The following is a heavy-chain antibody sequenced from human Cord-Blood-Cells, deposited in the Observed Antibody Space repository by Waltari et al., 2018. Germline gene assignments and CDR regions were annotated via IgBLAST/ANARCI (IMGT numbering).Heavy chain of an antibody. CDR3: ARGNGDY. D-gene: IGHD2-8*01. V-gene: IGHV1-8*03. CDR2: MNPNSGNT. Sequence: VQLVQSGAEVRKPRAAIKASSQACGYSFTSVEINWVRQATGQGLEWMGWMNPNSGNTGYAQKFQGRVTITRNTSISTAYMELSSLRSEDTAVYYCARGNGDYWGQGTLVTVSS. CDR1: GYSFTSVE. J-gene: IGHJ4*02.